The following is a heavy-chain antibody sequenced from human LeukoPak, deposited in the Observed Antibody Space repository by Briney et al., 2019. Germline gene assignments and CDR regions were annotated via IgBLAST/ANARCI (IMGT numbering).Heavy chain of an antibody. J-gene: IGHJ4*02. D-gene: IGHD1-26*01. CDR3: AKGMGIMGATLDY. Sequence: GGSLRLSCAASGFTFDDYAMHWVRQAPGKGLEWVSGISWNSGSIGYADSVKGRFTISRDNAKNSLYLQMNSLRAEDTALYYCAKGMGIMGATLDYWGQGTLVTVSS. CDR2: ISWNSGSI. CDR1: GFTFDDYA. V-gene: IGHV3-9*01.